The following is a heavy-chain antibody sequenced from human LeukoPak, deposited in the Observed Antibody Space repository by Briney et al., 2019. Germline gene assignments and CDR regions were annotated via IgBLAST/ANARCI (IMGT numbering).Heavy chain of an antibody. CDR1: GFTVSSNY. D-gene: IGHD6-19*01. V-gene: IGHV3-7*01. CDR2: INQDGSEI. CDR3: ARSIGWILDDY. J-gene: IGHJ4*02. Sequence: QSGGSLRLSCAASGFTVSSNYMSWVRQAPGKGLEWVANINQDGSEIYYVDSVKGRFTISRDNAKNSHYLQMNSLRAEDTALYYCARSIGWILDDYWGQGILVTVSS.